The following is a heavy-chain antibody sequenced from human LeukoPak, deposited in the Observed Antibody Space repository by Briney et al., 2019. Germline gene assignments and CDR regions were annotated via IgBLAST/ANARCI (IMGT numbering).Heavy chain of an antibody. Sequence: SETLSLTCTVSGGSISSSSYYWGWIRQPPGKGLEWIGSIYYSGSTYYNPSLKSRVTISVDTSKNQFSLKLSSVTAADTAVYYCARETAYSYGYTPPKAFDIWGQGTMVAVSS. D-gene: IGHD5-18*01. J-gene: IGHJ3*02. CDR2: IYYSGST. V-gene: IGHV4-39*07. CDR3: ARETAYSYGYTPPKAFDI. CDR1: GGSISSSSYY.